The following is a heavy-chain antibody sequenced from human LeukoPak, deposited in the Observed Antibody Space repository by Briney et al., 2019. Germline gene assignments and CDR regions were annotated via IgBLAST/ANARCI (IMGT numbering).Heavy chain of an antibody. D-gene: IGHD3-10*02. Sequence: SGGSLRLSCAASGFTFSSYEMNWVRRAPGKGLEWVSYISSSGSTIYYADSVEGRFTISRDNAKNSLYLQMNSLRAEDTAVYYCAELGITMIGGVWGKGTTVTISS. V-gene: IGHV3-48*03. CDR2: ISSSGSTI. CDR1: GFTFSSYE. J-gene: IGHJ6*04. CDR3: AELGITMIGGV.